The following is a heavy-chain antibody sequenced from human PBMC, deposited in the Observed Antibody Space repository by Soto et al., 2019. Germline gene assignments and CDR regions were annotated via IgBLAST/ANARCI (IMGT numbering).Heavy chain of an antibody. V-gene: IGHV1-8*01. CDR2: MNPNSGNT. D-gene: IGHD3-9*01. Sequence: QVQLVQSGAEVKKPGASVKVSCKASGYTFTSYDINWVRQATGQGLEWMGWMNPNSGNTGYAQKFQGRVTMTRNTYISTVYMELSSLRSEDKAVYYCARVPPYDILTGYYPQDYWGQGTLVTVSS. J-gene: IGHJ4*02. CDR3: ARVPPYDILTGYYPQDY. CDR1: GYTFTSYD.